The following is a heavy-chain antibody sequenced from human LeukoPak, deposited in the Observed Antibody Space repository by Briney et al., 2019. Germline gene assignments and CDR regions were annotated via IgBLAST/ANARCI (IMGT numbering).Heavy chain of an antibody. D-gene: IGHD6-19*01. CDR2: ISSSSSYI. V-gene: IGHV3-21*01. CDR1: GFTFSSYS. J-gene: IGHJ4*02. CDR3: AREAPKSGWYLRYFDY. Sequence: PGGSLRLSCAASGFTFSSYSMNWVRQAPGKGLEWVSSISSSSSYIYYADSVKGRFTIPRDNAKNSLYLQMNSLRAEDTAVYYCAREAPKSGWYLRYFDYWGQGTLVTVSS.